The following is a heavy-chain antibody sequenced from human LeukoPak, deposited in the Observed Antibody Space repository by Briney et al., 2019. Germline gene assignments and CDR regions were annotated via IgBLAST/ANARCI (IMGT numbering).Heavy chain of an antibody. Sequence: SVKVSCKASGGTFSSYAISWVRQAPGQGLEWMGGIIPTFGTANYAQKFQGRVTITADESTSTAYMELSSLRSEDTAVYYCATGGPGIAVAAPGDWGQGTLVTVSS. V-gene: IGHV1-69*13. CDR1: GGTFSSYA. D-gene: IGHD6-19*01. J-gene: IGHJ4*02. CDR3: ATGGPGIAVAAPGD. CDR2: IIPTFGTA.